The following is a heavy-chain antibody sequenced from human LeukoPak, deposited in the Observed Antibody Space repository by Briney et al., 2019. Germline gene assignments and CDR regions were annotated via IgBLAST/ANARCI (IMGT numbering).Heavy chain of an antibody. D-gene: IGHD3-10*01. J-gene: IGHJ4*02. Sequence: GGSLRLSCAASGFTFSSYWMSWVRQAPGKGLEWVANIKQDGSEKYYVDSVKGRFTISRDNAKNSLYLQMNSLKTEDTAVYYCTTGTGSYDYWGQGTLVTVSS. V-gene: IGHV3-7*03. CDR2: IKQDGSEK. CDR3: TTGTGSYDY. CDR1: GFTFSSYW.